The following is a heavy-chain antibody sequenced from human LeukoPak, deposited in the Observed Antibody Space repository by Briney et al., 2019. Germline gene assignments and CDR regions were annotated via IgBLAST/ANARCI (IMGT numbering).Heavy chain of an antibody. D-gene: IGHD1-1*01. Sequence: PGGSLRLSCSASGFTFSDYYMSWIRQAPGKGLEWVAVISYDGSNKYYAASVTGRFTISRDNSKNTLYLQMNSLRAEDTALYYCARDVQLGFFDYWGQGTLVTVSS. CDR2: ISYDGSNK. J-gene: IGHJ4*02. V-gene: IGHV3-30-3*01. CDR3: ARDVQLGFFDY. CDR1: GFTFSDYY.